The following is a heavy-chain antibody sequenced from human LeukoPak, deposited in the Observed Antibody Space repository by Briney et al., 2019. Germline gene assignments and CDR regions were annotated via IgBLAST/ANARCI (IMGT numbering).Heavy chain of an antibody. CDR3: ARARVGATWVVDY. Sequence: ASVKVSCTASGYTFTGYYMHWVRQAPGQGLEWMGWINPNSGGTNYAQKFQGRVTMTRDTSISTAYMELSRLRSDDTAVYYCARARVGATWVVDYWGQGTLVTVSS. D-gene: IGHD1-26*01. CDR1: GYTFTGYY. V-gene: IGHV1-2*02. CDR2: INPNSGGT. J-gene: IGHJ4*02.